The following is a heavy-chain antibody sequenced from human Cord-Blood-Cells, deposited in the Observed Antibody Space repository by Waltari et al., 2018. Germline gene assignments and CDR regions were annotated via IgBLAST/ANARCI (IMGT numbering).Heavy chain of an antibody. Sequence: QVQLQESGPGLVKPSETLSLTCAVSGYSISSGYYWGWIRQPPGKGLEWIGSIYHSGSTNYNPSLKSRVTISVDTSKNQFSLKLSSVTAADTAVYYCARALGWFDYWGQGTLVTVSS. D-gene: IGHD7-27*01. V-gene: IGHV4-38-2*01. J-gene: IGHJ4*02. CDR1: GYSISSGYY. CDR3: ARALGWFDY. CDR2: IYHSGST.